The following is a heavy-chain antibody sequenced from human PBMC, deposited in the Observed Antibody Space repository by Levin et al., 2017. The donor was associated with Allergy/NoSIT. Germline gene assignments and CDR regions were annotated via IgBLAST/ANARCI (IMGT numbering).Heavy chain of an antibody. Sequence: GGSLRLSCAASGFTFSTYAMSWVRQAPGEGLEWVSAITGSGDSTNYADAVKGRFTISRDNSKNTLYLQMNSLRAEDTAIYYCAKDLVVPGYSTSWTFDYWGQGTLITVSS. V-gene: IGHV3-23*01. CDR1: GFTFSTYA. CDR3: AKDLVVPGYSTSWTFDY. CDR2: ITGSGDST. J-gene: IGHJ4*02. D-gene: IGHD6-13*01.